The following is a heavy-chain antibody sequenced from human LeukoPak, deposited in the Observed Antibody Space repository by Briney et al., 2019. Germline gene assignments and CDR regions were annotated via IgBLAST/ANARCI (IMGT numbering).Heavy chain of an antibody. J-gene: IGHJ4*02. D-gene: IGHD6-25*01. CDR3: LRDAQRPRLTPDY. CDR1: GYTFNTYG. Sequence: GASVKVSCKASGYTFNTYGISWVRQAPGQGLEWMGWISTYNGDTGYVQNLQGRVTMTTDTSTSTAYMELMSLRSDDTAVYYCLRDAQRPRLTPDYWGQGTLVTVSS. CDR2: ISTYNGDT. V-gene: IGHV1-18*01.